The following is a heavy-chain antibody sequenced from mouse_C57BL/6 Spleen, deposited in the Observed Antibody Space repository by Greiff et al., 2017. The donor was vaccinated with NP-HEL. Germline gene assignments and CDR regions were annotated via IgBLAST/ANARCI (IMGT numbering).Heavy chain of an antibody. D-gene: IGHD1-1*01. V-gene: IGHV1-80*01. CDR2: IYPGDGDT. CDR1: GYAFSSYW. Sequence: QVHVKQSGAELVKPGASVKISCKASGYAFSSYWMNWVKQRPGKGLEWIGQIYPGDGDTNYNGKFKGKATLTADKSSSTAYMQLSSLTSEDSAVYFCARSGYYGSSYEFAYWGQGTLVTVSA. J-gene: IGHJ3*01. CDR3: ARSGYYGSSYEFAY.